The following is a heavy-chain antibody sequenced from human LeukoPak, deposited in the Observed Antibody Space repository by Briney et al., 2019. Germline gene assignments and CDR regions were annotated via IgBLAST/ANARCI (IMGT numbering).Heavy chain of an antibody. Sequence: PGGSLRLFCVASGFSFSSYSMTWVRQAPGRGLEWVSYNSSGSSTICYADSVKCRFTASRDNAKNSLFLQMTSLRDDDTAVYYCARTYYYARIGYSDYWGQGTLVTVSS. D-gene: IGHD3-22*01. CDR3: ARTYYYARIGYSDY. CDR2: NSSGSSTI. J-gene: IGHJ4*02. V-gene: IGHV3-48*02. CDR1: GFSFSSYS.